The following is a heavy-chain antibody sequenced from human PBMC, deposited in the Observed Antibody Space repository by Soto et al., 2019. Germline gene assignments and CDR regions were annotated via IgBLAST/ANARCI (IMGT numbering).Heavy chain of an antibody. CDR3: ARDRRSLYYYYGSDV. CDR2: ISSSSSYR. V-gene: IGHV3-21*01. CDR1: GFTFSSYR. J-gene: IGHJ6*02. Sequence: GGSLRLSCAASGFTFSSYRMNWVRQAPGKGLEWVSSISSSSSYRYYADSVTGRFTISRDNAKNSLYLQMNSLRAEDTAVYYCARDRRSLYYYYGSDVWCQRTTVTV. D-gene: IGHD4-17*01.